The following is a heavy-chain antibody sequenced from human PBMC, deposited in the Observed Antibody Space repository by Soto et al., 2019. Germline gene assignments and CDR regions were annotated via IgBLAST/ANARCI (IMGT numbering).Heavy chain of an antibody. CDR3: ARVRSMEIAVRPVDY. CDR2: ISYDGDTK. J-gene: IGHJ4*02. Sequence: QVQLVESGGGVVQPGRSLRLSCAASGFTFRTYAMHWVRQAPGKGLEWVAVISYDGDTKYYADSVRGRFTISRDNSKNTLYLQMNSLRAEDTAVYYCARVRSMEIAVRPVDYWGQGTLVTVSS. CDR1: GFTFRTYA. V-gene: IGHV3-30-3*01. D-gene: IGHD3-10*01.